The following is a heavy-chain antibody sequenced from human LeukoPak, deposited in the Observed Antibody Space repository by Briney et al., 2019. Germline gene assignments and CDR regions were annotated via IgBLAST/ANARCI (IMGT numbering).Heavy chain of an antibody. CDR1: GYTFTSYD. CDR2: MNPNSGNT. V-gene: IGHV1-8*01. D-gene: IGHD3-9*01. CDR3: ARGNYDILTGWYDY. Sequence: GASVKVSCKASGYTFTSYDINWVRQATGQGLEWMGWMNPNSGNTGYAQKFQGRVTMTRNTSISTAYMELSSLRSEDAAVYYCARGNYDILTGWYDYWGQGTLVTVSS. J-gene: IGHJ4*02.